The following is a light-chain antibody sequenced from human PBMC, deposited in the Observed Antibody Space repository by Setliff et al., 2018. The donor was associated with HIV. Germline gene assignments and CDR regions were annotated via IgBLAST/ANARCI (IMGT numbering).Light chain of an antibody. CDR3: STYTASVNYV. Sequence: QSVLTQPRSVSGSPGQSVTISCTGTSSDIGGYKSVSWYQQHPGKAPKLMLYHVTLRPSGVSNRFSGSKSGNTASLTISGLQAEDEADYYCSTYTASVNYVFGTGTK. CDR1: SSDIGGYKS. J-gene: IGLJ1*01. CDR2: HVT. V-gene: IGLV2-11*01.